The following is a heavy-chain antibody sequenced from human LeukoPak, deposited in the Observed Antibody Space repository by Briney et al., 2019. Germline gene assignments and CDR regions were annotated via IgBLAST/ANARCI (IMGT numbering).Heavy chain of an antibody. Sequence: SETLSLTCTVSGGSTSSSSYYWGWIRQPPGKGLEWIGSIYYSGSTYYNPSLKSRVTISVDTSRNQFSLNLRSVTAADTAVYYCATTTSGGDAFDIWGQGTMVTVSS. D-gene: IGHD1-26*01. CDR2: IYYSGST. CDR3: ATTTSGGDAFDI. CDR1: GGSTSSSSYY. V-gene: IGHV4-39*07. J-gene: IGHJ3*02.